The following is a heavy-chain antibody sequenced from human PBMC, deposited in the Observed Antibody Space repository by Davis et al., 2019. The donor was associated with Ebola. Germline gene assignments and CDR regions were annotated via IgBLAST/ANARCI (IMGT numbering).Heavy chain of an antibody. Sequence: PGGSLRLSCAASGFTFSSYAMSWVRQAPGKGLEWVSVISGSSGSTYYADSVKGRFTISRDNSKNTLYLQMNSLRAEDTAVYYCARWGSSPYYYGMDVWGQGTTVTVSS. D-gene: IGHD2-2*01. V-gene: IGHV3-23*01. CDR1: GFTFSSYA. CDR2: ISGSSGST. J-gene: IGHJ6*02. CDR3: ARWGSSPYYYGMDV.